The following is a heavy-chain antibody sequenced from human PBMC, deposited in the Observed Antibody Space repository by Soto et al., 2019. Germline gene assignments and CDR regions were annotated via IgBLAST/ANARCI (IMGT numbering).Heavy chain of an antibody. D-gene: IGHD2-21*01. V-gene: IGHV3-66*01. Sequence: PGGSLRLSCAASGFTVSSNYMSWVRQAPGKGLEWVSVIYSGGSTYYADSVKGRFTISRDNSKNTLYLQMNSLRAEDTAVYYCARDYSSPYTFDYWGQGTLVTVSS. CDR1: GFTVSSNY. J-gene: IGHJ4*02. CDR2: IYSGGST. CDR3: ARDYSSPYTFDY.